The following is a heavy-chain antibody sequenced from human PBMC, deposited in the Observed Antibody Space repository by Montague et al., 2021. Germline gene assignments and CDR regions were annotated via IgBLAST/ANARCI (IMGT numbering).Heavy chain of an antibody. D-gene: IGHD1-26*01. CDR1: GFTFSSYA. CDR3: ARDPRWEYDAFDI. V-gene: IGHV3-30*04. J-gene: IGHJ3*02. CDR2: ISYDGSNK. Sequence: SLRLSCAASGFTFSSYAMHWVRQAPGKGLEWVAVISYDGSNKYYADSVKGRFTISRDKSKNTLYLQMNSLRAEDTALFYCARDPRWEYDAFDIWGQGTMVTVSS.